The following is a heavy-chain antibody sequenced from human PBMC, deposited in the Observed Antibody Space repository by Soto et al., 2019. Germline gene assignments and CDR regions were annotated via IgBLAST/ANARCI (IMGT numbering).Heavy chain of an antibody. D-gene: IGHD4-17*01. CDR2: ISTYNGDT. V-gene: IGHV1-18*01. CDR3: ARGPDYAGYFDY. CDR1: GYTFTRSG. Sequence: ASVKVSCKASGYTFTRSGISWVRQAPGQGLEWMGWISTYNGDTNYAQTVQGRVTMTTDTSTSTVHMEVRSLRSDDTAVYYCARGPDYAGYFDYWGQGTLVTVSS. J-gene: IGHJ4*02.